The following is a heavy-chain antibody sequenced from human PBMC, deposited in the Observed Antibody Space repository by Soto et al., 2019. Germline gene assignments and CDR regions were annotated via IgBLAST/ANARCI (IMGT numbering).Heavy chain of an antibody. CDR3: ARDFSSSWYKKNWFDP. CDR2: INPNSGGT. Sequence: AASVKVSCKASGYTFTGYYMHWVRQAPGQGLEWMGWINPNSGGTNYAQKFQGRVTMTRDTSISTAYMELSRLRSDDTAVYYCARDFSSSWYKKNWFDPWGQGTLVTVSS. D-gene: IGHD6-13*01. J-gene: IGHJ5*02. V-gene: IGHV1-2*02. CDR1: GYTFTGYY.